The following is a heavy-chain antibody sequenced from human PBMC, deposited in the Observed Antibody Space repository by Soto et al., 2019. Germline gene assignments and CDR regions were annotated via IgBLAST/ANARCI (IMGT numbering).Heavy chain of an antibody. V-gene: IGHV1-69*12. J-gene: IGHJ6*02. CDR2: IMPVFRTP. Sequence: QVQLEQSGAEVKKPGSSVKVSCKASGGTFRTAAISWVRQAPGQGLEWMGGIMPVFRTPDYAQKFQGRVTITADEATNTAYMEWSGLRSDDTAVYYGARDNDRPQLGGNYYYILDVWGQGTTITVSS. CDR3: ARDNDRPQLGGNYYYILDV. CDR1: GGTFRTAA. D-gene: IGHD2-8*01.